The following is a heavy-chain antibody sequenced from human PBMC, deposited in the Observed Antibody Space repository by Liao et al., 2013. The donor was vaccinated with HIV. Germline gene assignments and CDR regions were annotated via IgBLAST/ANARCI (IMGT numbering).Heavy chain of an antibody. Sequence: QVQLQESGPGLVKPSQTLSLTCTVSGGSISSGDYYWSWIRQPPGKGLEWIGYIYYSGSTYYNPSLKSRVTISVDTSKNQFSLKLSSVTAADTAVYYCAREATFYDSSGYSNFDYWAREPWSPSPQ. J-gene: IGHJ4*02. CDR1: GGSISSGDYY. V-gene: IGHV4-30-4*08. CDR2: IYYSGST. CDR3: AREATFYDSSGYSNFDY. D-gene: IGHD3-22*01.